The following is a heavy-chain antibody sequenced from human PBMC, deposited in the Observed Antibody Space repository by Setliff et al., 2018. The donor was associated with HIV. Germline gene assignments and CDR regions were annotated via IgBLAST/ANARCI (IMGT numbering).Heavy chain of an antibody. CDR2: TYYRSKWYT. J-gene: IGHJ4*02. CDR1: GDSVSSDSAA. CDR3: ARGGITAYYFDH. Sequence: PSQTLSLTCAISGDSVSSDSAAWNWIRQSPSRGLEWLARTYYRSKWYTDYAVSVKSRITINPDTSRNQFSLQLSSVIPDDSAVYFCARGGITAYYFDHWAQGTLGTVSS. V-gene: IGHV6-1*01. D-gene: IGHD5-18*01.